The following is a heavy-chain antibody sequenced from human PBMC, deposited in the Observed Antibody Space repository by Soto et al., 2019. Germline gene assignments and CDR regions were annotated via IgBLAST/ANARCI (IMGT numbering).Heavy chain of an antibody. Sequence: SLRLSCVASGFTLSSYAVNWVRQAPGKGLEWVSAISGSGGSTNYADSVKGRFTISRDNSKNTLYLQMNSLRAEDTAVYYCARGPNIVVVPAAIPYYFDYWGQGTLVTVSS. J-gene: IGHJ4*02. CDR1: GFTLSSYA. V-gene: IGHV3-23*01. CDR2: ISGSGGST. D-gene: IGHD2-2*01. CDR3: ARGPNIVVVPAAIPYYFDY.